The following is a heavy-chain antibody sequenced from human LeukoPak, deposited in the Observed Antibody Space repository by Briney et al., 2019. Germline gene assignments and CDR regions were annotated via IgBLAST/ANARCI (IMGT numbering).Heavy chain of an antibody. CDR2: ISAYNGNT. CDR3: ARDGYCSSTSCYAGNWFDP. CDR1: GYTFTSYG. D-gene: IGHD2-2*03. V-gene: IGHV1-18*04. J-gene: IGHJ5*02. Sequence: ASVKVSCKASGYTFTSYGISWVRQAPGQGLEWMGWISAYNGNTNYAQKLQGRVTMTTDTSTSTAYMELRSLRSDDTAVYYCARDGYCSSTSCYAGNWFDPWGQGTLVTVSS.